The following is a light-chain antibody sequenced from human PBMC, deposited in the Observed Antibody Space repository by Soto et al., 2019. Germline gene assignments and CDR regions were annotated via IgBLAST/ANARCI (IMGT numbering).Light chain of an antibody. CDR3: AAWDGSLNAVL. J-gene: IGLJ3*02. V-gene: IGLV1-44*01. CDR2: SSN. CDR1: SSNIGTNT. Sequence: QSALTQPPSASGTPGQRVTISCSGSSSNIGTNTVNWYQQFPRSAPKLLMYSSNQRPSGVPDRFSGSKSGTSASLAISGLQSEDEADYYCAAWDGSLNAVLFGGGTKLTVL.